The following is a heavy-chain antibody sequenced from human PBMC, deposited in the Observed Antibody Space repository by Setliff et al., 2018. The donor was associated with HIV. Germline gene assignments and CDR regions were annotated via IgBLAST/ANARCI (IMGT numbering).Heavy chain of an antibody. Sequence: SETLSLTCTVSGAYISTYFWSWIRQSPGRGLEWIGYIHDSGSSKYNPSLKSRLTISVDTSKNQFSLKLSSVTAADTAVYYCARAVLGYYDFWSGYSSGYMDVWGKGTTVTVSS. CDR3: ARAVLGYYDFWSGYSSGYMDV. V-gene: IGHV4-59*08. J-gene: IGHJ6*03. CDR1: GAYISTYF. CDR2: IHDSGSS. D-gene: IGHD3-3*01.